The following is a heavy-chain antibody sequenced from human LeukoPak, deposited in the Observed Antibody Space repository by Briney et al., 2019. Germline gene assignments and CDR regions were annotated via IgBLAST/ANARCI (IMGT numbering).Heavy chain of an antibody. CDR1: GFTFSSYE. CDR3: ARASGSYYFDY. V-gene: IGHV3-48*03. Sequence: GGSLRLSCAASGFTFSSYEMNWVRQAPGKGLEWVSYISSSGSTIYYADSVKGRFTISGDNAKNSLYLQMNSLRAEDTAVYYCARASGSYYFDYWGQGTLVTVSS. D-gene: IGHD1-26*01. J-gene: IGHJ4*02. CDR2: ISSSGSTI.